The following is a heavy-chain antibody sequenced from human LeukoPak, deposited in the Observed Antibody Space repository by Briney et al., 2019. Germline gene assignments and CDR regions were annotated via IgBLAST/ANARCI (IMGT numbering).Heavy chain of an antibody. J-gene: IGHJ6*04. Sequence: GGSLRLSCAASGFTFSSYGMSWVRQAPGKGLEWVSAISDSGGSTYYADSVKGRFTISRNNSKNTLYLQMNSLRAEDTAVYYGARDYGIDFWGKGTTVTVSS. CDR3: ARDYGIDF. V-gene: IGHV3-23*01. CDR2: ISDSGGST. CDR1: GFTFSSYG.